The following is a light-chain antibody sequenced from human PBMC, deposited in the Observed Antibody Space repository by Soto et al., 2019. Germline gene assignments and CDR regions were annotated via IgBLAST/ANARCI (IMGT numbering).Light chain of an antibody. CDR2: EVS. CDR3: SSYTSSSRV. CDR1: SSDVGGYNY. J-gene: IGLJ3*02. Sequence: QSVLTQPASVSGSPGQSITISCTGTSSDVGGYNYVSWYQQHPGKAPKLMIYEVSTRPSGVSNRFSGSKSGNTASLTISGLQAEDEADYYCSSYTSSSRVFGGGTKLIVL. V-gene: IGLV2-14*01.